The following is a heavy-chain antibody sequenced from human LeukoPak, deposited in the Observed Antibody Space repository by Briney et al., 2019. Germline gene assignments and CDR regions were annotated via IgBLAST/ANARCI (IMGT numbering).Heavy chain of an antibody. J-gene: IGHJ4*02. CDR2: IKEDGSEK. CDR1: GFIFSSYW. V-gene: IGHV3-7*01. D-gene: IGHD6-13*01. Sequence: GGSLRLSCAASGFIFSSYWMAWVRQAPGKGLEWVANIKEDGSEKNYVDSVKGRFTISRDNAKNSLYLQMNSLRAEDTAVYYCAVQRTLWQQVLDHWGQGTLVTVSS. CDR3: AVQRTLWQQVLDH.